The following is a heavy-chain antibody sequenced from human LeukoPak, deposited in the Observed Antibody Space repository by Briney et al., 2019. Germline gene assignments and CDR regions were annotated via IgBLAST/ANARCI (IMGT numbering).Heavy chain of an antibody. D-gene: IGHD5-12*01. Sequence: SETLSLTCTVSGGSISSGSYYWSWIRQPAGKGLEWIGRIYTSGSINSNPSLKSRVTISGDTSKNQFSLKLSSVTAADTAVYYCARDTRGYGAFDIWGQGTMVTVSS. CDR3: ARDTRGYGAFDI. CDR2: IYTSGSI. V-gene: IGHV4-61*02. CDR1: GGSISSGSYY. J-gene: IGHJ3*02.